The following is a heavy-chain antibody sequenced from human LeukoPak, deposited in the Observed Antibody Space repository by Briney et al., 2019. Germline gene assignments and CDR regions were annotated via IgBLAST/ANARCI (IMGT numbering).Heavy chain of an antibody. CDR1: GFTFSNAL. D-gene: IGHD3-22*01. J-gene: IGHJ3*02. CDR3: TTDIPMIAAFDI. CDR2: IKSKTDGGTT. Sequence: GGSLRLSCAASGFTFSNALVSWVRQAPGKGLEWVGRIKSKTDGGTTDYAAPVKGRFTISRDDSKNTLYPQMNSLKIEDTAVYYCTTDIPMIAAFDIWGQGTVVTVSS. V-gene: IGHV3-15*01.